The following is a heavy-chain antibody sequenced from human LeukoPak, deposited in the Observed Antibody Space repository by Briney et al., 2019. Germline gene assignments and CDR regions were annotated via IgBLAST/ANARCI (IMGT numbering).Heavy chain of an antibody. J-gene: IGHJ4*02. CDR3: AKAVSSSYFDY. Sequence: GGSLRLSCAASGFTFSSYAMSWVRQAPGKGLGWVSAISGSGGSTYYADSVKGRFTISRDNSKNTLYLQMDSLRAEDTAVYYCAKAVSSSYFDYWGQGTLVTVSS. CDR1: GFTFSSYA. CDR2: ISGSGGST. V-gene: IGHV3-23*01.